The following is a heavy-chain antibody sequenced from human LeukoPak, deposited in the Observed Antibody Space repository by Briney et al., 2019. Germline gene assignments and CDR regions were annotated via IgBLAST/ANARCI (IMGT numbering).Heavy chain of an antibody. CDR2: ISSGSSYK. D-gene: IGHD1-1*01. J-gene: IGHJ2*01. V-gene: IGHV3-21*01. Sequence: GGSLRLFCAASRFTFSSYSMNWVRQAPGKGLEWVSSISSGSSYKYYADSVKGRFTISRDNAKNSLYLQMNSLRAEDTAVYYCAGSDTTGYIPREWDYWHFDLWGRGTLVSVPS. CDR1: RFTFSSYS. CDR3: AGSDTTGYIPREWDYWHFDL.